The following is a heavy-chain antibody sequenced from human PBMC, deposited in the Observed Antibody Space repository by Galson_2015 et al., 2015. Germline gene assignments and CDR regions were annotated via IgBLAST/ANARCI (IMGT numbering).Heavy chain of an antibody. Sequence: QSGAEVKKPGESLKISCKASGYSFTTYWIGWVRQMPGKGLELMGIIYPGDSDTRYSPSFQGQVTMSADKSISSAYLQWGSLKASDTAMYYCARPLTPATSGNWNDAFDIWGQGTMVTVSS. D-gene: IGHD1-20*01. J-gene: IGHJ3*02. CDR2: IYPGDSDT. CDR1: GYSFTTYW. CDR3: ARPLTPATSGNWNDAFDI. V-gene: IGHV5-51*01.